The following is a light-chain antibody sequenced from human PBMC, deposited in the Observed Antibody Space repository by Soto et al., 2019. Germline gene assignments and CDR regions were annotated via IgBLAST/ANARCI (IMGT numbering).Light chain of an antibody. CDR1: QSLVYSDGNTY. J-gene: IGKJ1*01. Sequence: VKTQNTLSLPVTLGPPASICCRSSQSLVYSDGNTYLNWFHQRPGQSPRRLIYKVSNRDSGVPDRFSGSGSGTDFTLKISRVEAGDVGVYYCMQGTRSPRTLGHGTQVDIK. CDR2: KVS. V-gene: IGKV2-30*01. CDR3: MQGTRSPRT.